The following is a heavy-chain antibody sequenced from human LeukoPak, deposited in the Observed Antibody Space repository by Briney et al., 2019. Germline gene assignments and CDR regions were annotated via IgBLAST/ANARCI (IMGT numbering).Heavy chain of an antibody. V-gene: IGHV1-18*01. CDR3: ARDGSGTWNDY. CDR2: ISAYHGNT. CDR1: GYPFISYG. Sequence: ASVKVFCKASGYPFISYGISWVRQAPGQGLEWMGWISAYHGNTNYAQKLQGRVTMTTDTSTSTAYMELRSLRSDDTAVYYCARDGSGTWNDYWGQGTLVTVSS. J-gene: IGHJ4*02. D-gene: IGHD3-10*01.